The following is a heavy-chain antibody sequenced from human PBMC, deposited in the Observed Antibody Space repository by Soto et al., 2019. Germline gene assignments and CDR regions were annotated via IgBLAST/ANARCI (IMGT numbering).Heavy chain of an antibody. D-gene: IGHD6-13*01. CDR3: ARGRKQQLVRFDY. CDR1: GGSISSYY. CDR2: IYYSGST. Sequence: QVQLQESGPGLVKPSETLSLTCTVSGGSISSYYWSWIRQPPGKGLEWIGYIYYSGSTNYNPSLKSRVTISVDTSKNQFSLKLISVTAADTAVYYCARGRKQQLVRFDYWGQGTLVTVSS. V-gene: IGHV4-59*01. J-gene: IGHJ4*02.